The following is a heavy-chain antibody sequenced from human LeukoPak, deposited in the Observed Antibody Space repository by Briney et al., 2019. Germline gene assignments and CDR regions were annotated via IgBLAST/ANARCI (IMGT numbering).Heavy chain of an antibody. V-gene: IGHV4-38-2*01. CDR1: GYSISSGYY. CDR3: ARVGGDDSTGHYSVDY. CDR2: IYHSGST. D-gene: IGHD3-22*01. Sequence: SETLSLTCAVSGYSISSGYYWGWIRQPPGKGLEWIGSIYHSGSTSYSPSLKSRVTISVDTSKNQFSLRLSSVTAADTAVYYCARVGGDDSTGHYSVDYWGQGTLVTVSS. J-gene: IGHJ4*02.